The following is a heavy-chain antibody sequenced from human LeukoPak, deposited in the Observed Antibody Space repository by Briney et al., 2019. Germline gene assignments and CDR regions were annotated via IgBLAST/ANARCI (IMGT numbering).Heavy chain of an antibody. CDR1: GDSINGYF. V-gene: IGHV4-59*08. J-gene: IGHJ4*01. CDR2: IYYRGGT. D-gene: IGHD6-19*01. CDR3: ARHGNTGPVSGLPLDH. Sequence: PSETLSLTCTVSGDSINGYFWSWIRQPPGQGLEWVGYIYYRGGTSYNPSPGGRITVSLDTSRNQFFLRLTSVTPADTAMYYCARHGNTGPVSGLPLDHWGHGTLVSVSS.